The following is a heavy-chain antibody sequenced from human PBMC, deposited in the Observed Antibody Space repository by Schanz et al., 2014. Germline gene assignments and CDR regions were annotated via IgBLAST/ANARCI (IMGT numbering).Heavy chain of an antibody. Sequence: QVQLVESGGGVVQPGRSLRLSCAAYGFTFSSYAMHWVRQAPGKGLEWVALISNDGSIKYYADSVEGRFTISRDNSKNTLYLQMNSLRAEDTAMYYCARRASCSRIGCPFDSWGQGTLVTVSS. CDR2: ISNDGSIK. J-gene: IGHJ4*02. V-gene: IGHV3-30-3*01. CDR1: GFTFSSYA. CDR3: ARRASCSRIGCPFDS. D-gene: IGHD2-2*01.